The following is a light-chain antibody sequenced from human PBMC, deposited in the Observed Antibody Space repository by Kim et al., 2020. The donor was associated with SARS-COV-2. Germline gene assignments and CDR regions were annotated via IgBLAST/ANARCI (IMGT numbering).Light chain of an antibody. CDR3: QQYGTSPLT. Sequence: SPGERATPSCRASQSVSRSDVAWYQQKPGQTPRLLIYDASIRATGIPDRFSGSGSRTDFTLTISGLQPEDFAVYYCQQYGTSPLTFGGGTKVDIK. CDR2: DAS. V-gene: IGKV3-20*01. J-gene: IGKJ4*01. CDR1: QSVSRSD.